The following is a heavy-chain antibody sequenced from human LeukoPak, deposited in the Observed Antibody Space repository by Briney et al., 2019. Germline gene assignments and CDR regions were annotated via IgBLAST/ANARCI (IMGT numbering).Heavy chain of an antibody. CDR2: ISSSGGST. CDR1: GFTFNSYA. V-gene: IGHV3-23*01. J-gene: IGHJ4*02. Sequence: GGSLRLSCVASGFTFNSYAMSWVRQTPGKGLGWVSGISSSGGSTYYADSVKGRFTISRDNSKNTLYLQMNSLRAEDTAVYYCAKRLAPRGSSSWYYFDYWGQGTLVTVSS. CDR3: AKRLAPRGSSSWYYFDY. D-gene: IGHD6-13*01.